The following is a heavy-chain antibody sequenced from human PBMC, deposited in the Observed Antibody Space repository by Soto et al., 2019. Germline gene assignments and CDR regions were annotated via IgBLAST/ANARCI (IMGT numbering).Heavy chain of an antibody. V-gene: IGHV3-30*18. Sequence: QVQLVESGGGVVQPGRSLRLSCAASGFTFSSYGMHWVRQAPGKGLEWVAVISYDGSNKYYADSVKGRFTISRDNSKNTLYLQMNSLRAEDTAVYYCAKDRDITMIVVVADAFDIWGQGTMVTVSS. CDR2: ISYDGSNK. D-gene: IGHD3-22*01. CDR1: GFTFSSYG. J-gene: IGHJ3*02. CDR3: AKDRDITMIVVVADAFDI.